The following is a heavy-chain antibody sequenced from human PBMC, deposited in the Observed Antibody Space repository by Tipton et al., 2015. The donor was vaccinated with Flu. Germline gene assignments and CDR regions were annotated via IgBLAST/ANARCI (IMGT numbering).Heavy chain of an antibody. CDR3: ARDLWNDRRAYYYYGVDV. CDR1: GDSISTTIYY. D-gene: IGHD1-1*01. Sequence: LRLSCTVSGDSISTTIYYWGWVRQPPGKGLEWIGSIYCSGTTDYNPSLKSRVTISVDSSKNEFSLTLASLTAADTAVYYCARDLWNDRRAYYYYGVDVWGQGTTVTVSS. V-gene: IGHV4-39*07. CDR2: IYCSGTT. J-gene: IGHJ6*02.